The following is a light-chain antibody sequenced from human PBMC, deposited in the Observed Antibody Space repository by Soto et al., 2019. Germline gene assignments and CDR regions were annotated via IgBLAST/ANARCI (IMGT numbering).Light chain of an antibody. CDR1: QSVSNW. CDR2: DAS. V-gene: IGKV1-5*01. J-gene: IGKJ1*01. CDR3: QQDHSYSLT. Sequence: DIQMTQSPSTLSASVGDRVTITCRASQSVSNWLAWYQQKPGKAPELLIYDASSLESGVPSRFSGSGSGTEFTLTISGLQPDDFATYFCQQDHSYSLTFGQGTKVEIK.